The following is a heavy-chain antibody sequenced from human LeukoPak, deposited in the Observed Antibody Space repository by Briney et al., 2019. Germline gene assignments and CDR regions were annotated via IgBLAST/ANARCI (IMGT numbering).Heavy chain of an antibody. CDR3: AKAGLSSGWSYYFDY. J-gene: IGHJ4*02. CDR1: GFTFSSYG. D-gene: IGHD6-19*01. CDR2: ISYDGSNK. Sequence: GGSQRLSCAASGFTFSSYGMHWVRQAPGKGLEWVAVISYDGSNKYYADSVEGRFTISRDNSKNTLYLQMNSLRAEDTAVYYCAKAGLSSGWSYYFDYWGQGTLVTVSS. V-gene: IGHV3-30*18.